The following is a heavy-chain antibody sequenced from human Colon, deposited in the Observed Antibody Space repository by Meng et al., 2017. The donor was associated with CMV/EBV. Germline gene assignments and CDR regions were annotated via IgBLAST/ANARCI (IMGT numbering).Heavy chain of an antibody. D-gene: IGHD6-13*01. CDR3: ARVPGYSSSPGYYNGMDV. V-gene: IGHV3-9*01. CDR2: INWNSGRI. J-gene: IGHJ6*02. Sequence: GGSLRLSCVASGFTFDDYAMHWVRQAAGRGLEWVSGINWNSGRIGYADSVKGRFTISRDNAKKSLYLQMNILRADDTALYYCARVPGYSSSPGYYNGMDVWGQGTTVTVSS. CDR1: GFTFDDYA.